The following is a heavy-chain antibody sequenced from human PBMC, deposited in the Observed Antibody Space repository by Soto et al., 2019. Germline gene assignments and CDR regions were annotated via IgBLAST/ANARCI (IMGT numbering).Heavy chain of an antibody. D-gene: IGHD2-21*02. Sequence: GGSLRLSCAASGFTFSSYWMSWVRQAPGKGLEWVANIKQDGSEKYYVDSVKGRFTISRDNAKNSLYLQMNSLRAADTAVYFCAREDDGGDRDYYGLDVWGQGTTVTVSS. CDR2: IKQDGSEK. CDR3: AREDDGGDRDYYGLDV. CDR1: GFTFSSYW. V-gene: IGHV3-7*03. J-gene: IGHJ6*02.